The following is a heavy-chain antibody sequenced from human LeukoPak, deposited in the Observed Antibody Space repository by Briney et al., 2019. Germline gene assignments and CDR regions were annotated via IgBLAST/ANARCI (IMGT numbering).Heavy chain of an antibody. Sequence: SETLSLTCTVSGGSISSYYWSWIRQPPGKGLEWIGYIYYSGSTNYNPSLKSRVTISVDTSKNQFSLKLSSVTAVDTAVYYCARVVYYDSRVPGHFDYWGQGTLVTVSS. D-gene: IGHD3-22*01. CDR2: IYYSGST. CDR1: GGSISSYY. J-gene: IGHJ4*02. CDR3: ARVVYYDSRVPGHFDY. V-gene: IGHV4-59*01.